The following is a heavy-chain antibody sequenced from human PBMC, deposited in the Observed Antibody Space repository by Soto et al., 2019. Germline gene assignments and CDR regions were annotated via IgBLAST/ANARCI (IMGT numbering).Heavy chain of an antibody. J-gene: IGHJ5*02. Sequence: SETLSLTCTVSGGSISSYYWSWIRQPPGKGLEWIGYIYYSGSTNYNPSLKSRVTISVDTSKNQFSLKLSSVTAADTAVYYCARRHYYVSTVAPGGQETLVTVP. CDR3: ARRHYYVSTVAP. V-gene: IGHV4-59*08. D-gene: IGHD3-10*01. CDR1: GGSISSYY. CDR2: IYYSGST.